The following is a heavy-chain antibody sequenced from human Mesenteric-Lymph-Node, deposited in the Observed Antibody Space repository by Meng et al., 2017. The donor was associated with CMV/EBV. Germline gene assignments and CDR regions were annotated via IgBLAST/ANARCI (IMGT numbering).Heavy chain of an antibody. CDR1: GFTFSGYA. V-gene: IGHV3-23*03. Sequence: GESLKISCAASGFTFSGYAMSWVRQAPGKGLEWVSLIYSGGSTTYYADSVKGRFTISRDNSRNTLYLQMNSLRAEDTAVYYCAPFIELELQDYYYGMDVWGQGTTVTVSS. CDR2: IYSGGSTT. J-gene: IGHJ6*02. D-gene: IGHD1-7*01. CDR3: APFIELELQDYYYGMDV.